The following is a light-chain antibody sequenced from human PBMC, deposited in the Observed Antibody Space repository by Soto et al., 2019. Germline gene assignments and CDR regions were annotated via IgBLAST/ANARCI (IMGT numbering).Light chain of an antibody. CDR3: KAWDSSTVV. CDR1: KLGAKY. Sequence: SYELTQPPSVSVSPGQTASITCSGDKLGAKYACWYQQKPGQSPVLVIYQDTKRPSGIPERFFGSNSGNTATLTISGTQAMDEADYYCKAWDSSTVVFGGGTQLTVL. CDR2: QDT. J-gene: IGLJ2*01. V-gene: IGLV3-1*01.